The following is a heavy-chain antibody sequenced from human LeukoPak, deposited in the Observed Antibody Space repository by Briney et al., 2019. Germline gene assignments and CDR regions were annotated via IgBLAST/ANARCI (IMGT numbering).Heavy chain of an antibody. Sequence: GSLRLSCAASEFSVGSNYMTWVRQAPGKGLEWVSLIYSGGSTYYADSVKGRFTISRDNSKNTLYLQMNSLRAEDTAVYYCAKTYYYDSSGYSGLDPWGQGTLVTVSS. V-gene: IGHV3-66*01. CDR1: EFSVGSNY. J-gene: IGHJ5*02. CDR2: IYSGGST. D-gene: IGHD3-22*01. CDR3: AKTYYYDSSGYSGLDP.